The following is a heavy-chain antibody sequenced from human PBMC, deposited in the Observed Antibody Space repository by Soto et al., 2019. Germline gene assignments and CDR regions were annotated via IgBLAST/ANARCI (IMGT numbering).Heavy chain of an antibody. CDR3: ARSPPGSGSPWYFDL. Sequence: GGSLRLSCAASGFTVSSNYMSWVRQAPGKGLEWVSVIYSGGSTYYADSVKGRFTISRHNSKNTLYLQMNSLRAEDTAVYYCARSPPGSGSPWYFDLWGRGTLVTVSS. V-gene: IGHV3-53*04. D-gene: IGHD1-26*01. J-gene: IGHJ2*01. CDR1: GFTVSSNY. CDR2: IYSGGST.